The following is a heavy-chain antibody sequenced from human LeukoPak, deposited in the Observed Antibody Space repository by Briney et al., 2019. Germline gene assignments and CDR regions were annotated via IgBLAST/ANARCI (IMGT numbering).Heavy chain of an antibody. CDR2: ISGSGGST. D-gene: IGHD1-7*01. J-gene: IGHJ4*02. CDR1: GFTFSSYA. V-gene: IGHV3-23*01. CDR3: AKDLARITGTTWDY. Sequence: GGSLRLSCAASGFTFSSYAMSWVRQAPGKGLEWVSAISGSGGSTYYADSVKGRFTISRDNSKNTLYLQMNSLRAEDTAVYYCAKDLARITGTTWDYWGQGTLVTVSS.